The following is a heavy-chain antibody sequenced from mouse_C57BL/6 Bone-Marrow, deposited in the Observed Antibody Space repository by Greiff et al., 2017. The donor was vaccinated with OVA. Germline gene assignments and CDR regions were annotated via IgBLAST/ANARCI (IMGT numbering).Heavy chain of an antibody. J-gene: IGHJ3*01. CDR2: IRSKSNNYAT. D-gene: IGHD2-1*01. CDR1: GFSFNTYA. V-gene: IGHV10-1*01. Sequence: DVMLVESGGGLVQPKGSLKLSCAASGFSFNTYAMNWVRQAPGKGLEWVARIRSKSNNYATYYADSVKDRFTISRDDSESMLYLQMNNLKTEDTAMYYCVRQGLYYGNYEAWFAYWGQGTLVTVSA. CDR3: VRQGLYYGNYEAWFAY.